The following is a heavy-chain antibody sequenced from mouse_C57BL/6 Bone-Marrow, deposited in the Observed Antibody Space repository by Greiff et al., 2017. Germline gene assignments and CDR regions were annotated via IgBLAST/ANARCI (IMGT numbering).Heavy chain of an antibody. J-gene: IGHJ3*01. V-gene: IGHV1-52*01. CDR1: GYTFPSYW. CDR3: ASRRDYSWFAY. D-gene: IGHD2-13*01. Sequence: QVQLQQPGAELVRPGSSVKLSCKASGYTFPSYWMHWVKQRPIQGLEWIGNIDPSDSETHYNQKFKDKATLTVDKSSSTAYMQLSSLTSEDSAVYYCASRRDYSWFAYWGQGTLVTVSA. CDR2: IDPSDSET.